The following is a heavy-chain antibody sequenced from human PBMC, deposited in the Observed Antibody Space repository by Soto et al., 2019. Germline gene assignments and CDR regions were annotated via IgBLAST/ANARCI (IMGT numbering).Heavy chain of an antibody. CDR2: ISSGSSGT. CDR3: ARVAY. CDR1: GFTFSRVS. J-gene: IGHJ4*02. V-gene: IGHV3-21*01. Sequence: GGSLRLSCEASGFTFSRVSINWVRQVPWKGLEWVASISSGSSGTWYADSVKGRFIISRDNAQNSLFLQMNTLRPEDTAMYYCARVAYWGPGTQVAVSS.